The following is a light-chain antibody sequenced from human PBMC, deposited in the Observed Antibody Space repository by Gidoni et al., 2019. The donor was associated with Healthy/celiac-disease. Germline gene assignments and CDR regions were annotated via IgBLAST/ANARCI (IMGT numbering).Light chain of an antibody. CDR2: AAS. V-gene: IGKV1-39*01. CDR3: QQSYSSPRT. Sequence: DIKMTQSTSSLSASVGDRVTITCRASQSISSYLNWYQQKPGKAPKLLIYAASSLQSGVPSRFSGSGSGTEFTLTISSLQPEDFATYYCQQSYSSPRTFGQGTKVEIK. CDR1: QSISSY. J-gene: IGKJ1*01.